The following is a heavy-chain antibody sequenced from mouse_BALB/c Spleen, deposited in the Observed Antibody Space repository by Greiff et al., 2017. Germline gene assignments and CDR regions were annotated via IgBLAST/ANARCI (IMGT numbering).Heavy chain of an antibody. J-gene: IGHJ3*01. CDR1: GYAFSSYW. Sequence: QVQLKQSGAELVRPGSSVKISCKASGYAFSSYWMNWVKQRPGQGLEWIGQIYPGDGDTNYNGKFKGKATLTADKSSSTAYMQLSSLTSEDSAVYFCARRGSSSWFAYWGQGTLVTVSA. CDR2: IYPGDGDT. CDR3: ARRGSSSWFAY. V-gene: IGHV1-80*01.